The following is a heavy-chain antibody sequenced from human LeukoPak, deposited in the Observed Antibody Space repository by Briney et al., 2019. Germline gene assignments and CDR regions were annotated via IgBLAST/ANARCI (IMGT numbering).Heavy chain of an antibody. CDR2: ISAYNGNT. CDR1: GYTFTSYG. CDR3: ARGLIATWYDGLGFDY. V-gene: IGHV1-18*01. Sequence: ASVKVSCKASGYTFTSYGISWVRQAPGQGLEWMGWISAYNGNTNYAQKLQGRVTMTTDTSTSTAYMELRSLRSDDTAVYYCARGLIATWYDGLGFDYWGQGTLVTVSS. D-gene: IGHD1-1*01. J-gene: IGHJ4*02.